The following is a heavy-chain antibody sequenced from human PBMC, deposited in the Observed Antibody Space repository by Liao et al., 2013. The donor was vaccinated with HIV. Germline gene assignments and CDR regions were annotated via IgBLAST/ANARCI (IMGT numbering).Heavy chain of an antibody. Sequence: QVQLQQWGAGLLKPSETLSLTCAVYGGSFSGYYWSWIRQPPGKGLEWIGEINHSGSTNYNPSLKSRVTISVDTSKNQFSLKLSSVTAADTAVYYCGLSPRGYSYVGGDYWGQGTLVTVSS. J-gene: IGHJ4*02. V-gene: IGHV4-34*01. CDR1: GGSFSGYY. D-gene: IGHD5-18*01. CDR3: GLSPRGYSYVGGDY. CDR2: INHSGST.